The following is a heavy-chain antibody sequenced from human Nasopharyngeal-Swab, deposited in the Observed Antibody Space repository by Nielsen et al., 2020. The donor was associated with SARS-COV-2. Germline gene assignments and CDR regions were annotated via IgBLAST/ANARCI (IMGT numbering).Heavy chain of an antibody. Sequence: GESLRLSCAASGFTVSNNYMNWVRQAPGKGLEWVSVFYIGGSTYHADSLKGRFTISRDNSKNTLYLQMNSLRAEDTAIYYCARGRQWAAAGDDALDIWGKGTMVTVSS. J-gene: IGHJ3*02. CDR1: GFTVSNNY. V-gene: IGHV3-66*01. CDR2: FYIGGST. CDR3: ARGRQWAAAGDDALDI. D-gene: IGHD6-13*01.